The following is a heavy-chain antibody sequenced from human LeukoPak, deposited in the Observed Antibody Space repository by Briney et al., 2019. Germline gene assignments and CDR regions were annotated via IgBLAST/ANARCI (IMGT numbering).Heavy chain of an antibody. CDR1: GGSFSGYY. V-gene: IGHV4-34*01. CDR2: INHSGST. J-gene: IGHJ4*02. D-gene: IGHD5-12*01. CDR3: ARAYSNGDYFDY. Sequence: SETLSLTCAVYGGSFSGYYWSWIRQPPGKGLEWIGEINHSGSTNYNPSLKSRVTISVDTSKNQFSLKLSSVTAADTAVCYCARAYSNGDYFDYWGQGTLVTVSS.